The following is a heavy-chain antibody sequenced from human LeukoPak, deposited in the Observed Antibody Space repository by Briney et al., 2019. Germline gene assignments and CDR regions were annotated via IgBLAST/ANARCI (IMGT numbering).Heavy chain of an antibody. Sequence: GGSLRLSCAASGFTFSSYWMSWVRQAQGRGLEWVANIKQDGSEKYYVDSVKGRFTISRDNAKNSLYLQMNSLRAEDTAVYYCARDWVVVAATQTYYFDYWGQGTLVTVSS. CDR3: ARDWVVVAATQTYYFDY. CDR1: GFTFSSYW. D-gene: IGHD2-15*01. CDR2: IKQDGSEK. J-gene: IGHJ4*02. V-gene: IGHV3-7*01.